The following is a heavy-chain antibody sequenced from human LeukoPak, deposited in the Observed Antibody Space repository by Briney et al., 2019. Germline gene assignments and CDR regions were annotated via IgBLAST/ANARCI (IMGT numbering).Heavy chain of an antibody. CDR2: IYSGGST. CDR3: ARDKNAHFDY. Sequence: PGGSLRLSCAASGITVSSNYMSWVRQAPGKGLEWVSVIYSGGSTYYADSVKGRFTISRDNSKNTLYLQMNSLRAEDTAVYYCARDKNAHFDYWGQGTLVTVSS. CDR1: GITVSSNY. V-gene: IGHV3-66*01. J-gene: IGHJ4*02. D-gene: IGHD2-2*01.